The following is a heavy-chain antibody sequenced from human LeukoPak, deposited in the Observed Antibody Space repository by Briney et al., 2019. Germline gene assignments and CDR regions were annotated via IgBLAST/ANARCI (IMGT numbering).Heavy chain of an antibody. J-gene: IGHJ3*02. D-gene: IGHD5-12*01. V-gene: IGHV3-33*01. CDR1: GFTFSSYG. CDR3: ARDITDGYILGAFDI. Sequence: QSGGSLRLSCAASGFTFSSYGMHWVRQAPGKGLEWVAVIWYDGSNKYYADSVKGRFTISRDNPKNTLYLQMNSLRAEDTAVYYCARDITDGYILGAFDIWGQGTMVTVSS. CDR2: IWYDGSNK.